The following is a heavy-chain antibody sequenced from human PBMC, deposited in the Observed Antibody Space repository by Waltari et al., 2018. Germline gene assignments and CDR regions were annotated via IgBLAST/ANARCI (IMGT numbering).Heavy chain of an antibody. V-gene: IGHV3-7*04. CDR3: ARDEMHRTTWYHF. Sequence: EVQLVESGGGLVQPGGSLRLSCAVSGFTFSTHSMTWVRQAPGKGLEWVANIKQDGTEKYYVDSVKGRFSISRDNGKNLLYLHMNSLRADDTAVYYCARDEMHRTTWYHFWGQGTQVTVSS. J-gene: IGHJ4*02. CDR2: IKQDGTEK. D-gene: IGHD6-13*01. CDR1: GFTFSTHS.